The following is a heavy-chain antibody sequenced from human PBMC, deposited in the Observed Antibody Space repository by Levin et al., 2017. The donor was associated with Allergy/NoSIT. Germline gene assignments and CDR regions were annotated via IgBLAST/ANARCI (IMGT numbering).Heavy chain of an antibody. CDR3: ARDQGRWLDS. D-gene: IGHD6-6*01. V-gene: IGHV4-31*03. CDR1: GDSVSSTFYY. J-gene: IGHJ5*01. Sequence: KASETLSLTCSVSGDSVSSTFYYWTWIRQHPGKVLEWIGYISYSGSTYYNPSLKSRLSISLDTAKNQFSLKLTSVTAADTAVYYCARDQGRWLDSWGPGTLVTVSS. CDR2: ISYSGST.